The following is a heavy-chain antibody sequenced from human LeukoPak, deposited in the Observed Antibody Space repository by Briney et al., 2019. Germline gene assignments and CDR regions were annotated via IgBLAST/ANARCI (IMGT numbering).Heavy chain of an antibody. V-gene: IGHV1-69*04. D-gene: IGHD5-12*01. J-gene: IGHJ4*02. CDR1: GGTFSSYA. CDR2: IIPILGIA. CDR3: ARDGPRGYDVGSIDY. Sequence: GASVKVSCKASGGTFSSYAISWVRQAPGQGLEWMGRIIPILGIANYAQKFQGRVTITADKSTSTAYMELSSLRSEDTAVYYCARDGPRGYDVGSIDYWGQGTLVTVSS.